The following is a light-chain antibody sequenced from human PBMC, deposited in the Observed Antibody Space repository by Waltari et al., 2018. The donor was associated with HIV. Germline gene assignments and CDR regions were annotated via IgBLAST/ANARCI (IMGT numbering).Light chain of an antibody. CDR3: SSYAPTNKFYVL. Sequence: QSALTQPPSAPGSSGQPVTMSCTGTSSDIGGYNYVSWYQHHPGTAPNLIMPEVTNRPSGVPDRFSGSKSGNTPSLTVSGLQAEDEAHYYCSSYAPTNKFYVLFGGGTTLTVL. J-gene: IGLJ2*01. V-gene: IGLV2-8*01. CDR2: EVT. CDR1: SSDIGGYNY.